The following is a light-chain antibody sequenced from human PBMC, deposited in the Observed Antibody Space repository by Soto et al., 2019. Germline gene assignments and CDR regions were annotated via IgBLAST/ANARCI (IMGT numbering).Light chain of an antibody. Sequence: QPVLTQSPSVSGAPGQRVTISCTGSSSNTGAGYDVHWYQQFPGTAPKLLIYNNRNRPSGVPDRFSGSKSGTSASLVITGLQAEDEADYYCQSYDSSLSAWVFGGGTKVTVL. CDR3: QSYDSSLSAWV. J-gene: IGLJ3*02. CDR2: NNR. V-gene: IGLV1-40*01. CDR1: SSNTGAGYD.